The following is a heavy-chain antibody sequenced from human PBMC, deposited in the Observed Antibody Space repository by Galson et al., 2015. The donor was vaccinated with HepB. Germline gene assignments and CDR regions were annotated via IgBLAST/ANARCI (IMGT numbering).Heavy chain of an antibody. Sequence: SVKVSCKASGGTFSSYAISWVRQAPGQGLEWMGGIIPIFGTANYAQKFQGRVTITADESTSTAYMELSSLRSEDTAVYYCASYLATIRFLEGTLYYYYGMDVWGQGTTVTVSS. CDR1: GGTFSSYA. CDR3: ASYLATIRFLEGTLYYYYGMDV. J-gene: IGHJ6*02. CDR2: IIPIFGTA. V-gene: IGHV1-69*13. D-gene: IGHD5-12*01.